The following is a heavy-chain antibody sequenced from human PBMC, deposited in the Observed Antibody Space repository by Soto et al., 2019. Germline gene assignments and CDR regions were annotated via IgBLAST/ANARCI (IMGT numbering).Heavy chain of an antibody. J-gene: IGHJ4*02. Sequence: PSETLSLTCTVSGGSLYCFYWSWIRQPPGKGLDWIGHIYYDGRTAYNPSLESRVSISVATSKNEFSLRLNSVTETDTAFYYCEKTGSTSVWGQGKLVT. CDR2: IYYDGRT. V-gene: IGHV4-59*01. CDR3: EKTGSTSV. CDR1: GGSLYCFY. D-gene: IGHD6-13*01.